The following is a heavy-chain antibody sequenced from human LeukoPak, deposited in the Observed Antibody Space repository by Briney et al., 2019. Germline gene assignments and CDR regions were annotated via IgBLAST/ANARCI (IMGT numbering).Heavy chain of an antibody. D-gene: IGHD3-10*01. J-gene: IGHJ4*02. CDR2: IRYDGSNK. CDR1: GFTFSSYG. Sequence: PGGSLRLSCAASGFTFSSYGMHWVRQAPGKGLEWVAFIRYDGSNKYYADSVKGRFTISRNNSKNTLYLQMNSLTAEDTAVYYCAKDRRWFGELYFDYWGQGTLVTVSS. CDR3: AKDRRWFGELYFDY. V-gene: IGHV3-30*02.